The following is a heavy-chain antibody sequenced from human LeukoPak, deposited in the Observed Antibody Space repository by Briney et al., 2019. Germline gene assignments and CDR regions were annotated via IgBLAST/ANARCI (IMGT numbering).Heavy chain of an antibody. Sequence: PGGSLRLSCAASGFNFNAYDMSWVRQAPGKGLEWVSVSTHNGVNTYYAHSVKGRFTISRGNSRGTLHLQMNSLRADDTAVYYCAKALGAMGGSLADWGQGTPVTVSS. CDR2: STHNGVNT. CDR3: AKALGAMGGSLAD. D-gene: IGHD2-15*01. CDR1: GFNFNAYD. J-gene: IGHJ4*02. V-gene: IGHV3-23*01.